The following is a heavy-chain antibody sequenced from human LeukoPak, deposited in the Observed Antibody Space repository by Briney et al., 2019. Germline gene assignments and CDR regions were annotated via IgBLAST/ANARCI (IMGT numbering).Heavy chain of an antibody. CDR1: GFTFSNYW. D-gene: IGHD6-13*01. J-gene: IGHJ4*02. Sequence: GGSLRLSCAASGFTFSNYWMNWVRQAPGKGLEWVANIEQDGSEKYYVDSVKGRFTISRDNAKNSLFLQMNSLRSEDTAVYYCARPSSSWYGALDSWGQGTLVTVSS. V-gene: IGHV3-7*01. CDR2: IEQDGSEK. CDR3: ARPSSSWYGALDS.